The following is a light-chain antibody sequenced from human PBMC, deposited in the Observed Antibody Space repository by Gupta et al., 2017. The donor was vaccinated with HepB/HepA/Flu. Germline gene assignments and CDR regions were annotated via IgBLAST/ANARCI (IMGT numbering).Light chain of an antibody. Sequence: QSVLIQPPSASVTPGQTVTISCSGSTSNIGSNTVNWYHLLPGMAPRLLVYSNHQRPSGVPDRFFGSKSGTSASLAITGLQSEDEADYYCAAWDDSLNGVVFGGGTRLTVL. V-gene: IGLV1-44*01. J-gene: IGLJ2*01. CDR1: TSNIGSNT. CDR3: AAWDDSLNGVV. CDR2: SNH.